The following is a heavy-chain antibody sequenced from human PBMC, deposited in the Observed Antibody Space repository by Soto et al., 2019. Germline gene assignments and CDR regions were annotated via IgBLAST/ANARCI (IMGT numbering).Heavy chain of an antibody. Sequence: QVQLAQSGAEVKKPGASAKVSCRASGYPFSNFDVSWVRQAPGQGLEWMGWISSDNVDADPAQNFQGRLTLTIDRSTSTAYMDLKTLRSDDTAVYFCAFGSGSLELWGQGTQVTVSS. D-gene: IGHD3-10*01. V-gene: IGHV1-18*01. CDR2: ISSDNVDA. CDR3: AFGSGSLEL. CDR1: GYPFSNFD. J-gene: IGHJ5*02.